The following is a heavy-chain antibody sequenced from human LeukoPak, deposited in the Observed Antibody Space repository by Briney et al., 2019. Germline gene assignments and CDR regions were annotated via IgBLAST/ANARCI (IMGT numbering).Heavy chain of an antibody. D-gene: IGHD3-3*01. V-gene: IGHV3-7*05. CDR1: LFTFSSHN. J-gene: IGHJ4*02. CDR2: IKQDGSEQ. CDR3: ARALRDYGSAYRALDC. Sequence: GGSLRLSCAASLFTFSSHNMQCVRQAPGKGLEWVANIKQDGSEQNYVDSVKGRFTISRDNGKNSLYLKMNSLRAEDTAMYFCARALRDYGSAYRALDCWGQGTLVTVSS.